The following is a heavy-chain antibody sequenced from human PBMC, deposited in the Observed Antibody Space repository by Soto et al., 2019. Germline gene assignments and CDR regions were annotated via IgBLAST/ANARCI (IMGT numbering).Heavy chain of an antibody. CDR3: ASLTSWSQEYYYGMDV. V-gene: IGHV3-49*03. J-gene: IGHJ6*02. CDR2: IRSKGYGGTT. D-gene: IGHD2-2*01. CDR1: GLTFGDFG. Sequence: GGSLRLSCTGSGLTFGDFGMSWFRQAPGKGLEWLSFIRSKGYGGTTESAASVSGRFITSRDDSKSIAYLQMNSLKTQDTAVYYCASLTSWSQEYYYGMDVWGQGTTVTVSS.